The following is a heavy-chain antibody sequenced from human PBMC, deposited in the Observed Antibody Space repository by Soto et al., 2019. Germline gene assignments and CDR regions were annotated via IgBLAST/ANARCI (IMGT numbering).Heavy chain of an antibody. V-gene: IGHV3-23*01. CDR3: AKHKASSQPVTTLDY. Sequence: PGGSLRLSCAASGFTFSSYAMSWVRQAPGKGLEWVSGISGSGGSTYYADSVKGRFTISRDNSKNTLYLQMNSLRAEDTAVYYCAKHKASSQPVTTLDYWGQGTLVTVSS. CDR2: ISGSGGST. CDR1: GFTFSSYA. J-gene: IGHJ4*02. D-gene: IGHD4-4*01.